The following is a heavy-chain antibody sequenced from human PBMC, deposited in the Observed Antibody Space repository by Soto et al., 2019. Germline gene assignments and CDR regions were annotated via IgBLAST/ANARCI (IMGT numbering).Heavy chain of an antibody. CDR1: GYTFTSYG. V-gene: IGHV1-18*01. Sequence: ASVKVSCKASGYTFTSYGISWVRQAPGQGLEWMGWISAYNGNTNYAQKLQGRVTMTTDTSTSTAYMELRSLRSEDTAVYYCARRMSSSFSYYYMDVCGKRTTFTVSS. CDR2: ISAYNGNT. D-gene: IGHD6-6*01. J-gene: IGHJ6*03. CDR3: ARRMSSSFSYYYMDV.